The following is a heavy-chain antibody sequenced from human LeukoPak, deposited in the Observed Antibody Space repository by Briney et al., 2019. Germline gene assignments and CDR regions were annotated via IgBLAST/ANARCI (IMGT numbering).Heavy chain of an antibody. CDR2: ISSSSFKI. V-gene: IGHV3-48*04. D-gene: IGHD6-25*01. J-gene: IGHJ6*03. CDR3: VRDPSYGSVCYYYMAV. Sequence: GGSLRLSCAASEFTFVRYAMNWVRQAPGKGLEWVSYISSSSFKIGYADSVKGRFTISRDNSKNSLYLQMDSLRVEDTAVYYCVRDPSYGSVCYYYMAVGGKGPRVTVSS. CDR1: EFTFVRYA.